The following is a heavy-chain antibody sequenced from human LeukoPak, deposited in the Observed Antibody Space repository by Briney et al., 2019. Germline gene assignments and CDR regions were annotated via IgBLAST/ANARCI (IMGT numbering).Heavy chain of an antibody. CDR3: ARGYSSSWYFDWFDP. CDR1: GGLFDGHY. Sequence: PSETLSLTCAVYGGLFDGHYWTWIRQSPERGLEWIGEVNHAEITHYNPSLRSRLTLSTDASKNQFSLKLSSVTAADTAVYYCARGYSSSWYFDWFDPWGQGTLVTVSS. J-gene: IGHJ5*02. V-gene: IGHV4-34*01. CDR2: VNHAEIT. D-gene: IGHD6-13*01.